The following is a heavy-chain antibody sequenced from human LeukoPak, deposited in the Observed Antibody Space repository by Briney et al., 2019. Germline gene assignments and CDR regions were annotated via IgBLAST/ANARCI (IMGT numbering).Heavy chain of an antibody. Sequence: SETLSLTCTVSGGSISSSSYYWGWIRQPPGKGLEWIGSIYYSGSTYYNPSLKSRVTISVDTSKNQFSLKLSSVTAADTAVYYCARPRAGFGELSYYYCMDVWGKGTTVTVSS. CDR3: ARPRAGFGELSYYYCMDV. J-gene: IGHJ6*03. CDR1: GGSISSSSYY. V-gene: IGHV4-39*01. CDR2: IYYSGST. D-gene: IGHD3-10*01.